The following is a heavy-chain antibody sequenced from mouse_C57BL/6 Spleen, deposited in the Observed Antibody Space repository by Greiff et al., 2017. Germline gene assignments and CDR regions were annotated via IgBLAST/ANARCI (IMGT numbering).Heavy chain of an antibody. Sequence: VQLQQSGAELARPGASVKLSCKASGYTFTSYGISWVKQRTGQGLEWIGEIYPRSGNTYYNEKFKGKATLTADKSSSTAYMELRSLTSEDSAVYCWARDYYGSSYDYYAMDYWGQGTSVTVSS. J-gene: IGHJ4*01. V-gene: IGHV1-81*01. CDR1: GYTFTSYG. D-gene: IGHD1-1*01. CDR2: IYPRSGNT. CDR3: ARDYYGSSYDYYAMDY.